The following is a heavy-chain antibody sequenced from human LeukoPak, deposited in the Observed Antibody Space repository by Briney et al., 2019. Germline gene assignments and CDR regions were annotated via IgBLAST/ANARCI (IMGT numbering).Heavy chain of an antibody. CDR1: GGSISSYY. CDR3: ARGRITMVRGFYWFDP. J-gene: IGHJ5*02. V-gene: IGHV4-59*01. Sequence: SETLSLTCTVSGGSISSYYCSWIRQPPGKGLEWIGYIYYSGSTNYNPSLKSRVTISVDTSKNQFSLKLSSVTAADTAVYYCARGRITMVRGFYWFDPWGQGTLVTVSS. D-gene: IGHD3-10*01. CDR2: IYYSGST.